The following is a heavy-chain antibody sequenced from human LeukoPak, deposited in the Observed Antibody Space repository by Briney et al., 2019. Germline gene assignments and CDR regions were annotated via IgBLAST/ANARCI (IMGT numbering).Heavy chain of an antibody. CDR3: AKDLTVEPEVGY. J-gene: IGHJ4*02. Sequence: LSGGSLRLSCAASGFTFSSYAMSWVRQAPGKGLEWVSAISGSGGSTYYADSVKGRFTISRDNSKNTLYLQMNSLRAEDTAVYYCAKDLTVEPEVGYWGQGTLVTVSS. CDR1: GFTFSSYA. V-gene: IGHV3-23*01. CDR2: ISGSGGST. D-gene: IGHD2-2*01.